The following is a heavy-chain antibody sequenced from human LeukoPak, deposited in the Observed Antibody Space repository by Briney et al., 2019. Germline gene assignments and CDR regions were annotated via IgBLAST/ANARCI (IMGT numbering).Heavy chain of an antibody. V-gene: IGHV3-23*01. D-gene: IGHD3-10*01. CDR3: AKDPAWFGELSYYFDY. CDR2: ISGSGGST. CDR1: GFTFSSYA. J-gene: IGHJ4*02. Sequence: PGGSLRLYCAASGFTFSSYAMSWVRQAPGKGLEWVSAISGSGGSTYYADSVKGRFTISRDNSKNTLYLQMNSLRADDTAVYYCAKDPAWFGELSYYFDYWGQGTLVTVSS.